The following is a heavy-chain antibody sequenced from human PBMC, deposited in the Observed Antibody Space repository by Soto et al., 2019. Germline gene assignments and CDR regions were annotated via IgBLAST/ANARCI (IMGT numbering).Heavy chain of an antibody. Sequence: EVQLVESGGGLVKPGGSLRLSCAASGFTFSNAWMSWVRQAPGKGLEWVGRIKSKTDGGTTDYAAPVKGRFTISRDDSKNTLYLQMNSLITEDTAVYYCTTAPTDYLYFDLWGRGTLVTVSS. J-gene: IGHJ2*01. CDR3: TTAPTDYLYFDL. V-gene: IGHV3-15*01. D-gene: IGHD4-17*01. CDR2: IKSKTDGGTT. CDR1: GFTFSNAW.